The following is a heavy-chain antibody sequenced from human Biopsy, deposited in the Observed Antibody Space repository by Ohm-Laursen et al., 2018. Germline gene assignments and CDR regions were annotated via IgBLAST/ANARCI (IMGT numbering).Heavy chain of an antibody. CDR1: EFNVDRNH. CDR3: AGAGGHSF. D-gene: IGHD3-16*01. V-gene: IGHV3-66*01. Sequence: GSLRLSCAASEFNVDRNHMNWVRQAPGKGLEWVSMIHGSGRTDYADSVKGRFTVSRDNSKDTVYLQMNALRVDDMAMYYCAGAGGHSFWGQGALVTVSS. J-gene: IGHJ4*02. CDR2: IHGSGRT.